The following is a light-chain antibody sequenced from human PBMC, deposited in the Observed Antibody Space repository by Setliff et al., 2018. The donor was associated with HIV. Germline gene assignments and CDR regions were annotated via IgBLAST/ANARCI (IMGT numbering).Light chain of an antibody. CDR1: SSDVGGHNY. Sequence: QSALTQPASVSGSPGQSITISCTGTSSDVGGHNYVSWYQQHPGKAPKLLIFEVTNRPSGISNRFSASKSDNTASLTISRLQAEDEADYYCSSFTSSGTYVFGTGTKVTVL. J-gene: IGLJ1*01. V-gene: IGLV2-14*01. CDR2: EVT. CDR3: SSFTSSGTYV.